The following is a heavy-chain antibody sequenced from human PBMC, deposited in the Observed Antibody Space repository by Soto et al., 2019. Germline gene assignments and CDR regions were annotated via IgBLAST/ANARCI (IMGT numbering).Heavy chain of an antibody. J-gene: IGHJ5*02. CDR3: ARFPSYTGGWYYDS. CDR2: ISVGSGGT. Sequence: QVQLVQSGAEVKKPGASLKVSCKASGYTFRSYAIHWVRQAPGQRLVWIGRISVGSGGTKYSQMFQGRVTITSDTSASTAYMELSSLRSEDTAVYFCARFPSYTGGWYYDSWGQGTLVTVSS. V-gene: IGHV1-3*01. CDR1: GYTFRSYA. D-gene: IGHD3-16*01.